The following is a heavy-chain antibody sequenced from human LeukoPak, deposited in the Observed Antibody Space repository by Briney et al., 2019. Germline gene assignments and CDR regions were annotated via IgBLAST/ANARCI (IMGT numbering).Heavy chain of an antibody. J-gene: IGHJ4*02. V-gene: IGHV3-21*01. Sequence: AGGSLRLSCAASGFTFSSYSMNWVRQAPGKGLEWVSSISSSSSYIYYADSVKGRFTISRDNAENSLYLQMNSLRAEDTAVYYCARGRSGWSPPIDYWGQGTLVTVSS. CDR2: ISSSSSYI. D-gene: IGHD6-19*01. CDR1: GFTFSSYS. CDR3: ARGRSGWSPPIDY.